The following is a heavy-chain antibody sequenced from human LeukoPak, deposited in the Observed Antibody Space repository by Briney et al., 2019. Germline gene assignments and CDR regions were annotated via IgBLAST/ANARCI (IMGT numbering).Heavy chain of an antibody. CDR2: IYYSGST. J-gene: IGHJ5*02. V-gene: IGHV4-59*01. D-gene: IGHD4-11*01. CDR1: GGSISSYY. Sequence: SETLSLTCTVSGGSISSYYWSWVRQPPGKGLEWIGYIYYSGSTNYNPSLKSRVTISVDTSKNQFSLKLSSVTAADTAVYYCASTPLYGNYGESYNWFDPCGQGTLVTVSS. CDR3: ASTPLYGNYGESYNWFDP.